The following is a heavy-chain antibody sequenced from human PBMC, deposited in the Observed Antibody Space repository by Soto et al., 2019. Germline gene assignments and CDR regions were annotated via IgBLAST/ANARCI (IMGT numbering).Heavy chain of an antibody. CDR1: GVPFRGNT. Sequence: SGVPFRGNTMVWVRQAPGRGLEWVSSIDYSSTYIYYADSVEGRFTISRDNAKDSLYLQMNSLRAEDTALYYCARERGTSDTRWFDPWGQGTLVTVSS. D-gene: IGHD5-18*01. V-gene: IGHV3-21*01. CDR3: ARERGTSDTRWFDP. CDR2: IDYSSTYI. J-gene: IGHJ5*02.